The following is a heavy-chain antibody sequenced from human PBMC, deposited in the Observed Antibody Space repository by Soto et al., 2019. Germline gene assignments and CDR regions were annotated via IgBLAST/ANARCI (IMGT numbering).Heavy chain of an antibody. CDR1: GFAVRSYW. D-gene: IGHD6-19*01. Sequence: RISCAASGFAVRSYWMSRFREAHGKGLERVANIRQDGSEKYYVDSVKGRFTISRDNAKNSLDLQXKGLRAEDTAVYNCARAEYGSGCGNWLAPWAQRTLVAVAS. J-gene: IGHJ5*02. CDR3: ARAEYGSGCGNWLAP. CDR2: IRQDGSEK. V-gene: IGHV3-7*03.